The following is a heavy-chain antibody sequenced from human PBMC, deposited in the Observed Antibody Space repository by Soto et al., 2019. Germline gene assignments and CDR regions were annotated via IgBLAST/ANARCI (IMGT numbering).Heavy chain of an antibody. D-gene: IGHD3-22*01. V-gene: IGHV3-23*01. Sequence: EVQLLESGGGLVQPGGSLRLSCAASGFTLRNYAMGWVRQAPGKGLEWVSGLRASGGRSYYAGSVQGRFTISRDNSKNTLFLQMNRLRAADTAVYSCAKEGHYYDSSTYHSRGYYFDSWGQGTQVTVSS. J-gene: IGHJ4*02. CDR2: LRASGGRS. CDR1: GFTLRNYA. CDR3: AKEGHYYDSSTYHSRGYYFDS.